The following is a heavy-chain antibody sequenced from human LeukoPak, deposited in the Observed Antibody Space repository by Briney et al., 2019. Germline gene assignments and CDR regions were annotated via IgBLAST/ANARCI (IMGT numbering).Heavy chain of an antibody. J-gene: IGHJ5*02. CDR3: ARAVVAAYWLDP. V-gene: IGHV1-2*02. CDR1: GYTFTGYY. CDR2: INPNGGGT. Sequence: GASVKVSCKASGYTFTGYYMHWVRQAPGQGLEWMGWINPNGGGTNYAQKFQGRVTMTRDTSISTAYMELSRLRSDDTAVYYCARAVVAAYWLDPSGQGTLVTVSS. D-gene: IGHD2-15*01.